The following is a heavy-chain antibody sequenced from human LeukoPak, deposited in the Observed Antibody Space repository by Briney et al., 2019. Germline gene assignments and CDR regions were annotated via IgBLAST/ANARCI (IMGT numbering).Heavy chain of an antibody. CDR2: ISQSGSDI. V-gene: IGHV3-11*01. CDR3: ARTARVGDY. J-gene: IGHJ4*02. Sequence: SGGSLRLSCAASGFSFSDFYMSWIRQAPGKGLEWISYISQSGSDINYADSVRGRFTVSRDNAKNSLYLQMNSLRAEDTAVYYCARTARVGDYWGQGTLVTVSS. CDR1: GFSFSDFY. D-gene: IGHD5-18*01.